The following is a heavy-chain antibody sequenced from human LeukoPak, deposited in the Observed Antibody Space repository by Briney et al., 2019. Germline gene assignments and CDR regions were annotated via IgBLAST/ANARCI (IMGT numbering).Heavy chain of an antibody. CDR2: IIPIFGTA. V-gene: IGHV1-69*05. Sequence: ASVKVSCKASGGTLSSYAISWVRQAPGQGLEWMGGIIPIFGTANYAQKFQGRVTITTDESTSTAYMELSSLRSEDTAVYYCARAAPYCSSTSCPRYYYYYMDVWGKGTTVTVSS. CDR1: GGTLSSYA. J-gene: IGHJ6*03. D-gene: IGHD2-2*01. CDR3: ARAAPYCSSTSCPRYYYYYMDV.